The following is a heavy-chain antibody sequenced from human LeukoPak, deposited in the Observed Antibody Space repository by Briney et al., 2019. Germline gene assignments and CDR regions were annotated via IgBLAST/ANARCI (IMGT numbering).Heavy chain of an antibody. D-gene: IGHD6-13*01. Sequence: PGGSLRLSCAASGFTFSSYWMSRVRQAPGKGLEWVANIKQDGSEKYYVDSVKGRFTISRDNAKNSLYLQMNSLRAEDTAVYYCARGYSVAAAGNFDYWGQGTLVTVSS. CDR1: GFTFSSYW. J-gene: IGHJ4*02. V-gene: IGHV3-7*01. CDR3: ARGYSVAAAGNFDY. CDR2: IKQDGSEK.